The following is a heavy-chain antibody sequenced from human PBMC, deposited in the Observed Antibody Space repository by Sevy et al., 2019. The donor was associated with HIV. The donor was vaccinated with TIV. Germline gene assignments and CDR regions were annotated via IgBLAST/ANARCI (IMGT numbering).Heavy chain of an antibody. CDR1: GFAFNEYS. J-gene: IGHJ4*02. CDR3: AREGCSRPHDY. V-gene: IGHV3-23*01. CDR2: LSFGCGKI. Sequence: GGSLRLSCTASGFAFNEYSMSWIRQAPGKGLEWVATLSFGCGKINYADSVKGRFTISRDNSKNSFYLQMDNLRVDDTALYYCAREGCSRPHDYWGQGTRVTVSS. D-gene: IGHD2-8*01.